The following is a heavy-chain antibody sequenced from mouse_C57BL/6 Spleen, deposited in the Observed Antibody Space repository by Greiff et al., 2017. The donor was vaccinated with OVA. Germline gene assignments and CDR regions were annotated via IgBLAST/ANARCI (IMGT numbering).Heavy chain of an antibody. CDR1: GYTFTSYW. J-gene: IGHJ3*01. CDR2: IDPNSGGT. D-gene: IGHD4-1*01. V-gene: IGHV1-72*01. Sequence: QVQLKQPGAELVKPGASVKLSCKASGYTFTSYWMHWVKQRPGRGLEWIGRIDPNSGGTKYNEKFKSKATLTVDKPSSTAYMQLSSLTSEDSAVYYCAREGDWDGSYWGQGTLVTVSA. CDR3: AREGDWDGSY.